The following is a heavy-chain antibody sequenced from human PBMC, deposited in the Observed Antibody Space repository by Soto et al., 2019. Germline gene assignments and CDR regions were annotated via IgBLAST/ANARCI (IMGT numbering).Heavy chain of an antibody. D-gene: IGHD1-26*01. CDR1: GFTLRSYA. J-gene: IGHJ4*02. CDR2: ISGSGGST. CDR3: AKRWEAVRGQFDY. V-gene: IGHV3-23*01. Sequence: GGSLRLSCAASGFTLRSYAMIWVRHAPGKGLEWVSAISGSGGSTYYADSVKGRFTISRDNSKNTLYLQMNSLRAEDTAVYYCAKRWEAVRGQFDYWGQGTLVTVSS.